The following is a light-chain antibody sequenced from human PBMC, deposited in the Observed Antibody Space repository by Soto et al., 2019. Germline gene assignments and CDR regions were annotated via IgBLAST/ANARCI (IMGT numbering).Light chain of an antibody. J-gene: IGKJ2*01. CDR1: QDISSY. Sequence: DIQMTQSPSSVSASVGDRVSITCRANQDISSYLAWYQQKPGTAPKLLIYAASSLQSGVPVRFSGSGSGTEFTLTISNLQPEDFASYFCQQAHSFPYTFGQGTKLEIK. V-gene: IGKV1D-12*01. CDR3: QQAHSFPYT. CDR2: AAS.